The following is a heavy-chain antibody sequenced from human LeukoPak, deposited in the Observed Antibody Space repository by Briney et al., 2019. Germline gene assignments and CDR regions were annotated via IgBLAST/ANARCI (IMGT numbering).Heavy chain of an antibody. CDR3: ARVPGPYTTSRFDF. CDR1: GYTFSAHY. V-gene: IGHV1-2*02. CDR2: IDPASGGT. J-gene: IGHJ4*02. Sequence: ASVRVSCKTSGYTFSAHYLHWVRQAPGQRPEWVGRIDPASGGTHYAQKFQGRVTATRDTSTTTVDMELSGLRSDDTAVYYCARVPGPYTTSRFDFWGQGTLVTVSS. D-gene: IGHD2-2*02.